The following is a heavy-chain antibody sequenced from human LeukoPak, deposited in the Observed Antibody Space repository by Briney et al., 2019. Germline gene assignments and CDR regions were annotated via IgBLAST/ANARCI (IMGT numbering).Heavy chain of an antibody. D-gene: IGHD3-3*01. CDR3: ARAPSITNPYYGMDV. CDR1: GFTFSSYE. CDR2: ISSSGSTI. Sequence: GGSLRLSCAASGFTFSSYEMNWVRQAPGRGLEWGSYISSSGSTIYYADSVKGRFTISRDNAKNSLYLQMNSLRAEDTAVYYCARAPSITNPYYGMDVWGQGTTVTVSS. V-gene: IGHV3-48*03. J-gene: IGHJ6*02.